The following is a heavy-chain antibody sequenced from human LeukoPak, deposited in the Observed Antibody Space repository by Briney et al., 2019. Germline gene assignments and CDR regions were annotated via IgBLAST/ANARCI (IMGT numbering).Heavy chain of an antibody. CDR1: GGSISNYY. Sequence: SETLSLTCTVSGGSISNYYWSWIRQPPGKGLEWIGYIYYSGSTNYNPSLKSRVTISVDTSKNQFSLKLSSVTAADTAVYYCARSVNVYSSSWPGGFDYWGQGTLVTVSS. CDR3: ARSVNVYSSSWPGGFDY. V-gene: IGHV4-59*01. J-gene: IGHJ4*02. CDR2: IYYSGST. D-gene: IGHD6-13*01.